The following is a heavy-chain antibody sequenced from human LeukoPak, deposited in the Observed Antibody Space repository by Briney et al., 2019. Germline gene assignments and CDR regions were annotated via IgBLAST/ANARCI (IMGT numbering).Heavy chain of an antibody. D-gene: IGHD1-26*01. V-gene: IGHV3-48*03. Sequence: GGSLRLSCAASGFTFSSYEMNWVRQAPGKGLEWVSYISSSGSTIYYADSVKGRFTISRDNAKNSLYLQMNSLRAEDTAVYYCARDSGRYYRGAFDIWGQGTMVTVSS. CDR2: ISSSGSTI. CDR1: GFTFSSYE. J-gene: IGHJ3*02. CDR3: ARDSGRYYRGAFDI.